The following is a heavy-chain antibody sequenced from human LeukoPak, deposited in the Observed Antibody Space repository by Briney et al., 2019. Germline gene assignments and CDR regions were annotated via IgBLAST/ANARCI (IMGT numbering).Heavy chain of an antibody. D-gene: IGHD1-14*01. V-gene: IGHV3-23*01. CDR1: GFTFSSYA. J-gene: IGHJ4*02. Sequence: GGSLRLSCAGSGFTFSSYAMSWVRQAPGKGLELVSATDGSGGSAYYADSVRGRFTISRDNSKNTLYLQMNSLRVEDTAVYYCAKDRPHPSAEPTNFDYWGQGTLVTVSS. CDR2: TDGSGGSA. CDR3: AKDRPHPSAEPTNFDY.